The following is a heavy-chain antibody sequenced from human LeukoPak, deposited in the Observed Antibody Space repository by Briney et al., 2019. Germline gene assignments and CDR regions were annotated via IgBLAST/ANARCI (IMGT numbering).Heavy chain of an antibody. CDR3: ARDRSNIAASDGWFDP. V-gene: IGHV3-48*03. D-gene: IGHD6-13*01. CDR1: GFTFSSSE. CDR2: ISSSGSTI. Sequence: GGSLRLSCAVSGFTFSSSEMNWVRQAPGKGLEWVSYISSSGSTIYYADSVKGRFTISRDNAKNSLYLQMNSLRAEDTAVYYCARDRSNIAASDGWFDPWGQGTLVTVSS. J-gene: IGHJ5*02.